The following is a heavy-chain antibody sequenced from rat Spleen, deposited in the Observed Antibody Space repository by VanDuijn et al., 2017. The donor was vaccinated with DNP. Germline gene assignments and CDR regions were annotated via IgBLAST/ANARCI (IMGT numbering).Heavy chain of an antibody. V-gene: IGHV5S13*01. CDR1: GFTFSDYS. CDR3: VRHMDTGPYYAMDV. CDR2: ISTGRGTT. Sequence: EVQLVESGGGLVQPGRSLKLSCAASGFTFSDYSMAWVRQAPTKGLEWVASISTGRGTTYYRDSVKDRLTISRDNAKNTLYLQVDSLRSEDSATYYCVRHMDTGPYYAMDVWGQGISVTVSS. D-gene: IGHD4-1*01. J-gene: IGHJ4*01.